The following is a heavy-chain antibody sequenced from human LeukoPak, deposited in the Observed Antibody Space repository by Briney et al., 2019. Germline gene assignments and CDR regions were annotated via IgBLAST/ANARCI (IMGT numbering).Heavy chain of an antibody. CDR3: AKDKAVTLVPDY. CDR1: GFTFSSYA. CDR2: ISYDGSNK. Sequence: GGSLRLSCAASGFTFSSYAMHWVRPAPGKGLEWVAVISYDGSNKYYADSVKGRFTISRDNSKNTLYLQMNSLRAEDTAVYYCAKDKAVTLVPDYWGQGTLVTVSS. V-gene: IGHV3-30-3*01. D-gene: IGHD6-19*01. J-gene: IGHJ4*02.